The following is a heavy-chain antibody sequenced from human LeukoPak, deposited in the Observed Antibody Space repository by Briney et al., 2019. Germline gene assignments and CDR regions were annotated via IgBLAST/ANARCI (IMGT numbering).Heavy chain of an antibody. CDR1: GCSISGYY. D-gene: IGHD3-22*01. Sequence: SETLSLTCTVSGCSISGYYWSWIRQPPGKGLEWIGYIYYSGSTNYNPSLKSRVTISVDTSKNQFSLKLSSVTAADTAVYYCAREQDSSGYYNDALDIWGQGTMVTVSS. CDR2: IYYSGST. J-gene: IGHJ3*02. V-gene: IGHV4-59*01. CDR3: AREQDSSGYYNDALDI.